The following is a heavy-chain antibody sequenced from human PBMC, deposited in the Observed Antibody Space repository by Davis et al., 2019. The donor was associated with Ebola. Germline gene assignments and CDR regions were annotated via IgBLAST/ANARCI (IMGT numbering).Heavy chain of an antibody. CDR3: AREGAYDYGDYALGMDV. J-gene: IGHJ6*02. CDR1: GYTFTSYG. CDR2: ISAYNGNT. V-gene: IGHV1-18*01. Sequence: ASVKVSCKASGYTFTSYGISWVRQAPGQGLEWMGWISAYNGNTNYAQKLQGRVTMTTDTSTSTAYMELRSLRSDDTAVYYCAREGAYDYGDYALGMDVWGQGTTVTVSS. D-gene: IGHD4-17*01.